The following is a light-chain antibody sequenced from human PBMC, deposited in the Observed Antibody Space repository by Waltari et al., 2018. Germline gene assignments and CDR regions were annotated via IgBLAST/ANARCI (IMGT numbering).Light chain of an antibody. V-gene: IGKV3-11*01. CDR2: DAS. J-gene: IGKJ4*01. CDR3: QQYYSYPQLT. Sequence: EIVLTQSPATLSLSPGERATPSCRASQSVSSYLAWYQQKPGQAPRLLIYDASNRATGIPARFSGSGSGTDFTLTISCLQSEDFATYYCQQYYSYPQLTFGGGTKVEIK. CDR1: QSVSSY.